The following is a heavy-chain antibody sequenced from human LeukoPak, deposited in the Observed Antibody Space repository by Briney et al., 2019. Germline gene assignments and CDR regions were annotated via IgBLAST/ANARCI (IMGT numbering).Heavy chain of an antibody. CDR1: GLTVSSIY. J-gene: IGHJ4*02. CDR2: IYSGGST. CDR3: ARDLLEWYFDY. V-gene: IGHV3-66*01. D-gene: IGHD3-3*01. Sequence: PGGSLRLSCAASGLTVSSIYMSWVSQTPGKGLEWVSVIYSGGSTYYADSVKGRFTISRDNSKNTLYLQMNSLRAEDTAVYYCARDLLEWYFDYWGQGTLVTVSS.